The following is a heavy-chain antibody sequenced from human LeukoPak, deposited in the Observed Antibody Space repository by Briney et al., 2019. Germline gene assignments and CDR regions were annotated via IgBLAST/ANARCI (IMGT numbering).Heavy chain of an antibody. V-gene: IGHV4-39*01. CDR2: IYYSGST. Sequence: SETLSLTCTVSGGSISSYYWGWIRQPPGKGLEWIGSIYYSGSTYYKPSLKSRVTISVDTSKNQFSLKLSSVTAADTAVYYCARTTSGNLDGDFQHWGQGTLVTVSS. CDR3: ARTTSGNLDGDFQH. CDR1: GGSISSYY. D-gene: IGHD3-10*01. J-gene: IGHJ1*01.